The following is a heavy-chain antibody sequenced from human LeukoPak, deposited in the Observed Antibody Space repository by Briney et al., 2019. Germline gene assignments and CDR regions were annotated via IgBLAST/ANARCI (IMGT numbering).Heavy chain of an antibody. D-gene: IGHD3-10*01. J-gene: IGHJ4*02. CDR1: GGSINNHH. CDR3: ARGGDSSGLFDY. Sequence: SETLSLTCSVSGGSINNHHWNWIRQPPGKGLEWIGYIYNSENTNYNPSFKSRVTISADTSKNQFSLRLTSVTAADTAVYYCARGGDSSGLFDYWGQGTLVTVPS. CDR2: IYNSENT. V-gene: IGHV4-59*11.